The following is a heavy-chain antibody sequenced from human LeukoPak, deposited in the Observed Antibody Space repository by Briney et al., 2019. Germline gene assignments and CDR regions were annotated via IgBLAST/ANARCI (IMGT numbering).Heavy chain of an antibody. Sequence: GSLRLSCAASGFRFSSYAMSWIRQPPGKGLEWIGYIYYSGSTNYNPSLKSRVTISVDTSKNQFSLKLSSVTAADTAVYYCAREDYLDVWGQGTTVTVSS. D-gene: IGHD4/OR15-4a*01. CDR3: AREDYLDV. CDR2: IYYSGST. CDR1: GFRFSSYA. J-gene: IGHJ6*02. V-gene: IGHV4-59*01.